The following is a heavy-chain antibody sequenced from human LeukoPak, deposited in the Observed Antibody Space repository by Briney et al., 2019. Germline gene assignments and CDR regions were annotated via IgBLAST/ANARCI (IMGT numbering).Heavy chain of an antibody. V-gene: IGHV3-30*03. J-gene: IGHJ4*02. D-gene: IGHD3-16*02. CDR2: ISEDGDND. CDR1: GFTFKAFR. CDR3: ARVSRYRPN. Sequence: PGGSLRLSCSVSGFTFKAFRMHWVRQAPGKGLEWVAFISEDGDNDSYADSAKGRFTISRDNYENTLHLQMNSLRSEDTAVYYCARVSRYRPNWGQGTLVTVSS.